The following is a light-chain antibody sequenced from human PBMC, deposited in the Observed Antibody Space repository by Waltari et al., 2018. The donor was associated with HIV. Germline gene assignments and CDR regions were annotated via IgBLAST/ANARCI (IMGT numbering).Light chain of an antibody. V-gene: IGLV1-51*02. CDR2: ENN. Sequence: QSVLTQPPSVSAAPGQRVTISCPGTNSDLRQNYVSWYVQFPGAAPKHLIYENNKRPSGIPDRISASKSGTSASLGITGLETGDEATYYCGAWDSSLSCFVFGTGTHVTVL. CDR3: GAWDSSLSCFV. CDR1: NSDLRQNY. J-gene: IGLJ1*01.